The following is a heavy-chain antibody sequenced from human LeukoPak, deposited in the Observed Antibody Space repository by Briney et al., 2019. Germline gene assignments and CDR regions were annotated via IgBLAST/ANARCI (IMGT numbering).Heavy chain of an antibody. J-gene: IGHJ4*02. Sequence: GGSLRLSCAASGFTFSSYWMHWVRQAPGKGLVWVSRINSDGSSTSYADSVKGRFTISRDNAKNTLYLQMNSLRAEDTAVYYCARAYDSHPHFDYWGQGTLVTVSS. CDR1: GFTFSSYW. CDR2: INSDGSST. D-gene: IGHD3-22*01. V-gene: IGHV3-74*01. CDR3: ARAYDSHPHFDY.